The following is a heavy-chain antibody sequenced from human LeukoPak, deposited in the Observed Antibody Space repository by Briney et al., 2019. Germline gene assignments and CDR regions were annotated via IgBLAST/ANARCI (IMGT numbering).Heavy chain of an antibody. V-gene: IGHV3-23*01. D-gene: IGHD1/OR15-1a*01. CDR1: GFTFSSYA. CDR3: ARDRWKNEYYFDY. Sequence: PGGSLRLSCAASGFTFSSYAMSWVRQAPGKGLEWVSAISGSGGSTYYADSVKGRFTISRDNSKNTLYLQMNSLRAEDTAVYYCARDRWKNEYYFDYWGQGTLVTVSS. CDR2: ISGSGGST. J-gene: IGHJ4*02.